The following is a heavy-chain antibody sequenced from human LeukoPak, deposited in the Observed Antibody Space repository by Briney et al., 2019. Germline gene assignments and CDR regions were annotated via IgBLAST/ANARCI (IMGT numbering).Heavy chain of an antibody. CDR1: GFTFSSYG. V-gene: IGHV3-30*02. J-gene: IGHJ4*02. Sequence: GGSLRLSCAASGFTFSSYGMHWVRQAPGKGLEWVAFIRYDGSNKYYADSVKGRFTISRDNSKNTLYLQMNSLRAEDTAVYYCAKYYYGSEGYFDYWGQGTLVTVSS. CDR2: IRYDGSNK. CDR3: AKYYYGSEGYFDY. D-gene: IGHD3-10*01.